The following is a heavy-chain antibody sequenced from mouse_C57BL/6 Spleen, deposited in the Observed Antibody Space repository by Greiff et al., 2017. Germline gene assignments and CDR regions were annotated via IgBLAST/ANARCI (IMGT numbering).Heavy chain of an antibody. CDR1: GYTFTSYT. Sequence: QVQLKESGAELARPGASVKMSCKASGYTFTSYTMHWVKQRPGQGLEWIGYINPSSGYTKYNQKFKDKATLTADKSSSTAYMQLSSLTSEDPSVYYGARWKGNWDYLDYWGQGTTLTVSS. CDR2: INPSSGYT. D-gene: IGHD4-1*01. CDR3: ARWKGNWDYLDY. V-gene: IGHV1-4*01. J-gene: IGHJ2*01.